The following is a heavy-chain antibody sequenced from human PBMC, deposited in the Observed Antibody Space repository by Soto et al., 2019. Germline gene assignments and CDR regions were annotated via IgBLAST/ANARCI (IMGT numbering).Heavy chain of an antibody. D-gene: IGHD3-22*01. CDR3: ARDSYYYDSSGYPH. V-gene: IGHV4-4*02. CDR2: IYHSGST. J-gene: IGHJ4*02. Sequence: SETLSLTCAVSGGSISSSNWWSWVRQPPGKGLKWIGEIYHSGSTNYNPSLKSRVTISVDKSKNQFSLKLSSVTAADTAVYYCARDSYYYDSSGYPHWGQGTLVTVSS. CDR1: GGSISSSNW.